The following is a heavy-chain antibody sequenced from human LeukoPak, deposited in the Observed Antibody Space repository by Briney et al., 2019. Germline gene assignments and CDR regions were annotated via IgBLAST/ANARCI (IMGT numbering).Heavy chain of an antibody. Sequence: GSLRLSCAASAFTFRSYDMHWVRQAPGKGLEWVSSISSSSSYIYYADSVKSRFTISRDNAKKSLYLQMNSLKADDTAVYYCARDGVLMVYAIYYWGQGTLVTVSS. CDR1: AFTFRSYD. CDR3: ARDGVLMVYAIYY. D-gene: IGHD2-8*01. V-gene: IGHV3-21*01. CDR2: ISSSSSYI. J-gene: IGHJ4*02.